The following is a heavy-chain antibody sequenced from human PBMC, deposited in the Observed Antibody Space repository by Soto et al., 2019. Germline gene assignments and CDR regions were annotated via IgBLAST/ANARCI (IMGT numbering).Heavy chain of an antibody. J-gene: IGHJ6*02. CDR3: ARAVVPAASYYYYGMDV. D-gene: IGHD2-2*01. CDR1: GGTFSSYA. Sequence: QVQLVQSGAEVKKPGSSVKVSCKASGGTFSSYAISWVRQAPGQGLEWMGGIIPIFGTANYAQKFQGRVTIKADESKSTDYMELSRMRSEDTAVYYCARAVVPAASYYYYGMDVWGQGTTVTVSS. V-gene: IGHV1-69*01. CDR2: IIPIFGTA.